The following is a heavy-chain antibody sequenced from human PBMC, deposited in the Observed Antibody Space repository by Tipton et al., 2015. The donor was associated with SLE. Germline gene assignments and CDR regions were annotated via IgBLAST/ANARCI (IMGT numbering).Heavy chain of an antibody. J-gene: IGHJ3*01. CDR1: GGSISSYY. D-gene: IGHD6-19*01. CDR3: ARLDRGAVAS. Sequence: TLSLTCTVSGGSISSYYWGWIRQPPGKGLEWIGSIYYSGSTYYNPSLKSRVTISVDTSKNQFSLKLSSVTAADTAVYYCARLDRGAVASWGQGTMVTVSS. V-gene: IGHV4-39*01. CDR2: IYYSGST.